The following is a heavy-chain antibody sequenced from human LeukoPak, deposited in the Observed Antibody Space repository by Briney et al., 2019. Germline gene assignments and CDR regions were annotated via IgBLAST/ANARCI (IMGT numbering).Heavy chain of an antibody. Sequence: GGSLGLSCAASGFTFSGYWMHWVRQAPGKGLVWVSRIKNDGSSTSYADSVKGRFAISRDNAKNTLYLQMNSLRAEDTAVYYCAREYIAASVANWGQGTLVTVSS. CDR2: IKNDGSST. CDR1: GFTFSGYW. J-gene: IGHJ4*02. D-gene: IGHD6-13*01. CDR3: AREYIAASVAN. V-gene: IGHV3-74*01.